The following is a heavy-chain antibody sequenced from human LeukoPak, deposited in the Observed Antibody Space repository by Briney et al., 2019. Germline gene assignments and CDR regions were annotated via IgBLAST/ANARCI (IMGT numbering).Heavy chain of an antibody. J-gene: IGHJ4*02. CDR2: ISSSSSYI. V-gene: IGHV3-21*01. D-gene: IGHD2-21*02. CDR3: ARVSAEQVVTAILGRIDY. CDR1: GFTFSGYS. Sequence: PGGSLRLSCAASGFTFSGYSMNWVRQAPGKGLEWVSSISSSSSYIYYADSVKGRFTISRDNAKNSLYLQMNSLRAEDTAVYYCARVSAEQVVTAILGRIDYWGRGTLVTVSS.